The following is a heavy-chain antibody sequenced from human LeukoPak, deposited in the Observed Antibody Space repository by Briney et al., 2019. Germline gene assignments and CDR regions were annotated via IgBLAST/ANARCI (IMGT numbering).Heavy chain of an antibody. CDR3: ARELRGYSYGYSHYFDY. CDR1: GGTFSSYA. V-gene: IGHV1-69*05. Sequence: ASVKVSCKASGGTFSSYAISWVRQAPGQGLEWMGRIIPIFGTANYAQKFQGRVTMTTDTSTSTAYMELRSLRSDDTAVYYCARELRGYSYGYSHYFDYWGQGTLVTVSS. CDR2: IIPIFGTA. J-gene: IGHJ4*02. D-gene: IGHD5-18*01.